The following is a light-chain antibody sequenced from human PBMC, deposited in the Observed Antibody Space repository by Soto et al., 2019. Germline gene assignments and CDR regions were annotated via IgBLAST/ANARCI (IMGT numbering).Light chain of an antibody. Sequence: DIVMTQSPDSLAVSLGERATINCKSSQRSSSNNDIYLAWYQQKPGQPPKLLIYWASARESGVPDRFSGSGSGTDFTLTISSLQSEDVAVYYCQQYYSIPYTFGQGAKLEIK. J-gene: IGKJ2*01. CDR2: WAS. CDR3: QQYYSIPYT. CDR1: QRSSSNNDIY. V-gene: IGKV4-1*01.